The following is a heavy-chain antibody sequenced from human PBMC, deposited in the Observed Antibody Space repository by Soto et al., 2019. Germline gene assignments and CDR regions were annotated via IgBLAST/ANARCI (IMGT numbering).Heavy chain of an antibody. J-gene: IGHJ6*02. Sequence: SETLSLTCAVYGGSFSGYYWSWIRQPPGKGLEWIGEINHSGSTNYNPSLKSRVTISVDTSKNQFSLKLSSVTAADTAVYYCARGVAYYYYYGMDVWGQGTTVTVSS. V-gene: IGHV4-34*01. CDR1: GGSFSGYY. CDR3: ARGVAYYYYYGMDV. CDR2: INHSGST. D-gene: IGHD3-3*01.